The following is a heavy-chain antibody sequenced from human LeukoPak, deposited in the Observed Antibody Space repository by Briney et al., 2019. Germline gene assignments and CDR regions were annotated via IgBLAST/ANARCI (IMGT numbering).Heavy chain of an antibody. Sequence: GGSLRLSCAASGFTFSSYSMNWVRQAPGKGLEWVSSISSSSSYIYYADSVKGRFTISRDNAKNSLYLQMNSLRSEDTAVYYCAREGAHGYCSSTSCYAFDYWGQGTLVTVSS. D-gene: IGHD2-2*01. CDR1: GFTFSSYS. CDR2: ISSSSSYI. V-gene: IGHV3-21*04. CDR3: AREGAHGYCSSTSCYAFDY. J-gene: IGHJ4*02.